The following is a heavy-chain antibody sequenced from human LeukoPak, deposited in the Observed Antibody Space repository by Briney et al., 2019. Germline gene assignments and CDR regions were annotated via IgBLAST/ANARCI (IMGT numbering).Heavy chain of an antibody. CDR2: ITSGGTV. CDR1: GFTLSGHS. CDR3: ARGWGRYSGSYWVYYVDY. J-gene: IGHJ4*02. Sequence: GGSLRLSCAATGFTLSGHSMGWVRPAPGRGLEWVSHITSGGTVYYADSVKGRFTIPRDNAKNSVYLQMSGLRAEDTAVYYCARGWGRYSGSYWVYYVDYWGQGTLVTVSS. D-gene: IGHD1-26*01. V-gene: IGHV3-48*01.